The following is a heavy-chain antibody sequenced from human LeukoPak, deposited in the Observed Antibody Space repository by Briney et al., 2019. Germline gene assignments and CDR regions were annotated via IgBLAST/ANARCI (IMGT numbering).Heavy chain of an antibody. V-gene: IGHV4-39*01. CDR3: ARHLLYQLLFLDY. CDR2: IYYSGST. J-gene: IGHJ4*02. Sequence: SETLSLTCTVSGGSISSSSYYWGWIRQPPGKGLEWIGSIYYSGSTYYNPSLKSRVTISVDTSKNQFSLKLSSVTAADTAVYYCARHLLYQLLFLDYWGQGTLVTVSS. CDR1: GGSISSSSYY. D-gene: IGHD2-2*01.